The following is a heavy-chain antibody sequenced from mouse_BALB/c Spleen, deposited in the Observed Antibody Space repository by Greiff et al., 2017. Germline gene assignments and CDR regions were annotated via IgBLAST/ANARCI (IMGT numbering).Heavy chain of an antibody. CDR3: ARGGDGYYDWYFDV. CDR2: ISYSGST. Sequence: DVKLQESGPSLVKPSQTLSLTCSVTGDSITSGYWNWIRKFPGNKLEYMGYISYSGSTYYNPSLKSRISITRDTSKNQYYLQLKSVTTEDTATYYCARGGDGYYDWYFDVWGAGTTVTVSS. V-gene: IGHV3-8*02. D-gene: IGHD2-3*01. J-gene: IGHJ1*01. CDR1: GDSITSGY.